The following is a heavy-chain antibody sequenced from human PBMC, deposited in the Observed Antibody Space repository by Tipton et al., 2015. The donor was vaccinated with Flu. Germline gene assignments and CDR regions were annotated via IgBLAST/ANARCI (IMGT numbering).Heavy chain of an antibody. CDR2: IYHSGST. Sequence: LRLSCAVSGGSINSNNYSWNWIRQPPGKGLEWIGYIYHSGSTYYNPSLKSRVTISVDRSKNQFSLKLSSVTAADTASYYCARESPPDVWGQGTTVTVSS. CDR1: GGSINSNNYS. J-gene: IGHJ6*02. V-gene: IGHV4-30-2*01. CDR3: ARESPPDV.